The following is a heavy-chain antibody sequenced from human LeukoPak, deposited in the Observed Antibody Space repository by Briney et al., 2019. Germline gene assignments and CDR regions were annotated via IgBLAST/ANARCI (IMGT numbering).Heavy chain of an antibody. CDR3: AKDRSSVGVGGSDY. Sequence: GGSLRLSCAASGFTFSRYAMHWVRQAPGKGLEWVAVISYDGSNEYYADSVKGRFTISRDNPKNTLYLQMNSLRAEDTAVYYCAKDRSSVGVGGSDYWGQGTLVTVSS. CDR2: ISYDGSNE. V-gene: IGHV3-30-3*01. CDR1: GFTFSRYA. D-gene: IGHD3-16*01. J-gene: IGHJ4*02.